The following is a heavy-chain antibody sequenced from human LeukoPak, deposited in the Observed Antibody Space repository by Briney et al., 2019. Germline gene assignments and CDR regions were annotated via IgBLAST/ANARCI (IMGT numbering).Heavy chain of an antibody. CDR3: AKGVPAAYVDTAMAY. V-gene: IGHV3-23*01. CDR2: ISGSGGST. CDR1: GFTFSNYA. J-gene: IGHJ4*02. D-gene: IGHD5-18*01. Sequence: PGGSLRLSCAASGFTFSNYAMSWVRQAPGKGLEWVSAISGSGGSTYYADSVKGRFTISRDNSKNTLYLQMNSLRAEDTAVYYCAKGVPAAYVDTAMAYWSQGTLVTVSS.